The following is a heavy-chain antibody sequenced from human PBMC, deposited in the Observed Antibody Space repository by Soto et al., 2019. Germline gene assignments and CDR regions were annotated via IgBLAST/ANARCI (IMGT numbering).Heavy chain of an antibody. D-gene: IGHD3-10*01. Sequence: EVQLLESGGGLVQPGGSLRLSCVASGFTFSSYAMSWVRQAPGKGLEWVSAISGSGGSTYYADSVKGRFTISRDNSKNTLYGGMNSLRAEDTAVYYCAKDRVRGVTSEFDYWGQGTLVTVSS. CDR3: AKDRVRGVTSEFDY. CDR1: GFTFSSYA. V-gene: IGHV3-23*01. CDR2: ISGSGGST. J-gene: IGHJ4*02.